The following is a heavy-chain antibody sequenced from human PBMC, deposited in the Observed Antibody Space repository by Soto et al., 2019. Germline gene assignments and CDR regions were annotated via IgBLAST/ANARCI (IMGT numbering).Heavy chain of an antibody. J-gene: IGHJ4*02. Sequence: GSLRLSCAASVFTFSDYYMSWIRQAPGKGLEWVSYISSSGSTIYYADSVKGRFTISRDNAKNSLYLQMNSLRAEDTAVYYCARDDYSGSYSDYWGQGTLVTVSS. CDR1: VFTFSDYY. CDR3: ARDDYSGSYSDY. D-gene: IGHD1-26*01. V-gene: IGHV3-11*01. CDR2: ISSSGSTI.